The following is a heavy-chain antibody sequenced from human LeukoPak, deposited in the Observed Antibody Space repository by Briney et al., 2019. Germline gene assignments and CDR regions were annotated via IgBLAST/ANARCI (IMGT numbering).Heavy chain of an antibody. CDR3: ASNYYDSSGYYS. V-gene: IGHV3-21*01. Sequence: ETLSLTCAAHGGSFSGYSWHWIRQSPGKGLEWVSSISSSSSYIYYADSVKGRFTISRDNAKNSLYLQMNSLRAEDTAVYYCASNYYDSSGYYSWGQGTLVTVSS. J-gene: IGHJ4*02. CDR1: GGSFSGYS. CDR2: ISSSSSYI. D-gene: IGHD3-22*01.